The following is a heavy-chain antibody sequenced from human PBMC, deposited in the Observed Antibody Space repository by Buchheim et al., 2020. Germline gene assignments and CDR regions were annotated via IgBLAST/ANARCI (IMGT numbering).Heavy chain of an antibody. CDR2: INPKSGGT. CDR3: AREATGYLDP. V-gene: IGHV1-2*02. CDR1: GYTFTGYY. J-gene: IGHJ5*02. D-gene: IGHD3-9*01. Sequence: QVQLVQSGAEVKKPGASVKVSCKASGYTFTGYYMHWVRQAPGQGLEWMGWINPKSGGTNYAQKFQGRVTMTRDTSISTVYMELSRLTFDDTAVYYCAREATGYLDPWGQGTL.